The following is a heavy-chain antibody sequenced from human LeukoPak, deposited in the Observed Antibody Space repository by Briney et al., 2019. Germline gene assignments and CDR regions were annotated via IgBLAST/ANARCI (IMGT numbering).Heavy chain of an antibody. CDR1: GYSFTSYW. Sequence: GESLKISCKGSGYSFTSYWIGWVRQMPGKGLEWMGIINPGDSDTRYSPSFQGQVTISADKSISTAYLQWSSLKASDTAMYYCASWGIVDTAMFDYWGQGTLVTVSS. J-gene: IGHJ4*02. V-gene: IGHV5-51*01. CDR2: INPGDSDT. CDR3: ASWGIVDTAMFDY. D-gene: IGHD5-18*01.